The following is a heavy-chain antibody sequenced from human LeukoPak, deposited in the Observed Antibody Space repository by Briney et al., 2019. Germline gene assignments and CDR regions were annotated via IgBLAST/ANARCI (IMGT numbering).Heavy chain of an antibody. Sequence: SETLSLTCTVSGDSITNYFWSWIRQPPGKGLEWIGYIYYTGNTNYKPSLKSRVTISVDTSTNQFSLRLRSVTPADTAVYYCARGRVAYSAYYFDYWSRGTLVTVSS. CDR3: ARGRVAYSAYYFDY. D-gene: IGHD2-15*01. J-gene: IGHJ4*02. CDR2: IYYTGNT. CDR1: GDSITNYF. V-gene: IGHV4-59*01.